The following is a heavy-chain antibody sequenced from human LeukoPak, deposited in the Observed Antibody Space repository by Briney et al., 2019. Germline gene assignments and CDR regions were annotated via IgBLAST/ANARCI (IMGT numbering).Heavy chain of an antibody. D-gene: IGHD3-22*01. CDR3: ARQKGMIVVVNFDY. CDR1: GGSISSSSYY. Sequence: PSETLSLTCTVSGGSISSSSYYWRWIRQPPGKGLEWIGSIYYSGSTYYNPSLKSRVTISVDTSKNQFSLKLSSVTAADTAVYYCARQKGMIVVVNFDYWGQGTLVTVSS. CDR2: IYYSGST. J-gene: IGHJ4*02. V-gene: IGHV4-39*01.